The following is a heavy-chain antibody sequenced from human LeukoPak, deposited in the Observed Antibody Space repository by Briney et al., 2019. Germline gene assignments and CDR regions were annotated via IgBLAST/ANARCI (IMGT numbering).Heavy chain of an antibody. D-gene: IGHD4-11*01. Sequence: GGSLRLSCAASGFTFSSYAMSWVRQAPGKGLEWVSAISGSGGSTYYADSVKGRFTISRDNSKNTLYLQMNSLRAEDTAVYYCAKDPTTVTYLGRWFDPWGQGTLVTVSS. CDR1: GFTFSSYA. CDR3: AKDPTTVTYLGRWFDP. J-gene: IGHJ5*02. CDR2: ISGSGGST. V-gene: IGHV3-23*01.